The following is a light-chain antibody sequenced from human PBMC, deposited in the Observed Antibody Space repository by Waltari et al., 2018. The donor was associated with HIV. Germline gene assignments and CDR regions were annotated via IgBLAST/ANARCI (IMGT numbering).Light chain of an antibody. CDR2: AAS. CDR3: QQYGTSPYT. J-gene: IGKJ2*01. CDR1: RSVSSKY. Sequence: ENVLTQSPGTLSLSPGERATLSCRASRSVSSKYLTWYQQRPCQAPRLLIYAASTRATAIPDRFSGSGSGTDFTRTISRLEPEDFAVYYCQQYGTSPYTFGQGTKVEI. V-gene: IGKV3-20*01.